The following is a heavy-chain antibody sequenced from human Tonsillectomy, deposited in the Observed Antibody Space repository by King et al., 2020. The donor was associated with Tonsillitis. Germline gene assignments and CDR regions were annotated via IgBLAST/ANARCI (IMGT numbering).Heavy chain of an antibody. V-gene: IGHV4-34*01. D-gene: IGHD1-7*01. CDR1: GGSFSGYY. Sequence: VQLQQWGAGLLKPSETLSLTCAVYGGSFSGYYWSWIRQPPGKGLEWIGEINHSGSTNYNPSLKSRVTISVETSKNQFSLKLSSVTAADTAVYYCATELELLYYFDYWGQGTLVTVSS. CDR3: ATELELLYYFDY. CDR2: INHSGST. J-gene: IGHJ4*02.